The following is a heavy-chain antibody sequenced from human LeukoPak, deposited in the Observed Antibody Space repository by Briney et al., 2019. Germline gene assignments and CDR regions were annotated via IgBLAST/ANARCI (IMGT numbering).Heavy chain of an antibody. Sequence: ASVKVSCKASGYTFTGYYMHWVRQAPGQGLEWMGWINPNSGGTNYAQKFQGRVTMTRDTSISTAYMELSRLRSDDTAVYYCARVWYYDSSGYKKDSWFGPWGQGTLVTVSS. CDR1: GYTFTGYY. CDR3: ARVWYYDSSGYKKDSWFGP. V-gene: IGHV1-2*02. D-gene: IGHD3-22*01. J-gene: IGHJ5*02. CDR2: INPNSGGT.